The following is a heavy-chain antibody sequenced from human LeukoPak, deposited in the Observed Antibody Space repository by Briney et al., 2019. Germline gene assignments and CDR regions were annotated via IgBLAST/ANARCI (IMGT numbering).Heavy chain of an antibody. V-gene: IGHV4-30-2*01. CDR1: GGSISSGGYS. Sequence: SETLSLTCAVSGGSISSGGYSWSWIRQPPGKGLEWIGYIYHSGSTYYNPSLKSRVTISVDGSKNQFSLKLSSVTAADTAVYYCARSDGDYEYWYFDLWGRGTLVTVSS. J-gene: IGHJ2*01. D-gene: IGHD4-17*01. CDR3: ARSDGDYEYWYFDL. CDR2: IYHSGST.